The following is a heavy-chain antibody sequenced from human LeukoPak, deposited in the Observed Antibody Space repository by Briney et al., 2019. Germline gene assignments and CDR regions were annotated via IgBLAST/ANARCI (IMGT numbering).Heavy chain of an antibody. J-gene: IGHJ3*02. CDR3: ARDRGYCSGGSCYDAFDI. CDR2: ISYDVSNK. Sequence: GRSLRLSCAASGFTFSTYGMHWVRQAPGKGLEWVAVISYDVSNKYYADSVKGRFTISRDNAKNSLYLQMNSLRAEDTAVYYCARDRGYCSGGSCYDAFDIWGQGTMVTVSS. D-gene: IGHD2-15*01. CDR1: GFTFSTYG. V-gene: IGHV3-30*03.